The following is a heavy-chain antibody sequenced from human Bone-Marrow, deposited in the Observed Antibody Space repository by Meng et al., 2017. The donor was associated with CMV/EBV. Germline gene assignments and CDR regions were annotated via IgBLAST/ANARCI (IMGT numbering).Heavy chain of an antibody. CDR2: INPNSGGT. D-gene: IGHD1-26*01. CDR3: ARSWELNWFDP. V-gene: IGHV1-2*02. J-gene: IGHJ5*02. CDR1: AYTFTSYY. Sequence: QVNLVQSGDELKQPRASLNVSYKASAYTFTSYYMHWLRQAPGQGLEWIGWINPNSGGTNYAQKFQGRVTMTRDTSIITAYMELSRLRSDDTAVYYCARSWELNWFDPWGQGTLVTVSS.